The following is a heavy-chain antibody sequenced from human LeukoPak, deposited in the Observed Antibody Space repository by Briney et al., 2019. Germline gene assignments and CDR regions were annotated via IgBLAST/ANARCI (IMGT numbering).Heavy chain of an antibody. J-gene: IGHJ6*03. V-gene: IGHV4-39*01. D-gene: IGHD3-9*01. CDR1: GGFISSSSYY. Sequence: PSETLSLTCTVSGGFISSSSYYWGWIRQPPGKGLEWIGSVYYSGGTYYNPSLKSRVTISVDTSKNQFSLKLSSVTAADTAVYYCATSPSTIFLYYYYMDVWGKGTTVTISS. CDR2: VYYSGGT. CDR3: ATSPSTIFLYYYYMDV.